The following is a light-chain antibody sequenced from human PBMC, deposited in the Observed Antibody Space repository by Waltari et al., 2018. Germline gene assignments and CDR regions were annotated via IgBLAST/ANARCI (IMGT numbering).Light chain of an antibody. CDR2: RAS. CDR1: QGILDGSNNRNS. Sequence: DIVMTQSPDSLAVSLGERATIHCKSSQGILDGSNNRNSLAWYQQKPGQSPNLLIYRASTRESGVPDRFSGSGSGTDFSLTISSLQAEDVAVYYCQQYYRVPLTFGGGTKIEIK. CDR3: QQYYRVPLT. V-gene: IGKV4-1*01. J-gene: IGKJ4*01.